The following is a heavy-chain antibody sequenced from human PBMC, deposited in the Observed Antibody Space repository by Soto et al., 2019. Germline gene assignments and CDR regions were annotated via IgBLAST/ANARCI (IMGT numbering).Heavy chain of an antibody. Sequence: QVQLVQSGTEVKKPGSSVKVSCEASGGTFINYAFTWVRQAPGQGLEWMGGITPIFGTRNYAQKFPGRVKMTAKXXAXTXXMELSNKKPQDKVVYYCTRDQGIVAARTTANGLDPRGQGTLVTDTS. CDR3: TRDQGIVAARTTANGLDP. J-gene: IGHJ5*02. D-gene: IGHD6-13*01. CDR1: GGTFINYA. CDR2: ITPIFGTR. V-gene: IGHV1-69*12.